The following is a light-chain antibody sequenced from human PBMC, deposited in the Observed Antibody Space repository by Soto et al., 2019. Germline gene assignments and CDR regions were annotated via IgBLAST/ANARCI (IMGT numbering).Light chain of an antibody. V-gene: IGLV2-14*01. Sequence: QSVLTQPASVSGSPGQSITISCTGTSSDVGGYNYVSWYQQHPGKAPKLMIYEVSNRPSGVSNRFSGSKSGNTASLTISGLQAEDEADYYCSSYTSSSTVVFGGGTKVHRP. CDR2: EVS. CDR3: SSYTSSSTVV. CDR1: SSDVGGYNY. J-gene: IGLJ2*01.